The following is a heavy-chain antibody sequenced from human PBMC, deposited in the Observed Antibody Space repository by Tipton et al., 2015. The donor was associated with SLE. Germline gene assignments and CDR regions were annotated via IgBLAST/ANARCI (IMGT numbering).Heavy chain of an antibody. CDR2: INHSGST. CDR3: ARALFYDFWSGPSPFGY. V-gene: IGHV4-34*01. Sequence: TLSLTCAVYGGSFSGYYWSWIRQPPGKGLEWIGEINHSGSTNYNPSLKSRVTISVDTSKNQFSLKLSSVTAADTAVYYCARALFYDFWSGPSPFGYWGQGTLVTVSS. J-gene: IGHJ4*02. CDR1: GGSFSGYY. D-gene: IGHD3-3*01.